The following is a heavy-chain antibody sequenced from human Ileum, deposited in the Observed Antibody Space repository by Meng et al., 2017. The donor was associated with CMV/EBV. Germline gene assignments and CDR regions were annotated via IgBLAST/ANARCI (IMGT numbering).Heavy chain of an antibody. D-gene: IGHD3-22*01. J-gene: IGHJ4*02. CDR3: ARGHYDSF. CDR1: GFSFSDFH. V-gene: IGHV3-11*06. CDR2: ISRDNTYT. Sequence: LGESGGGLVKPGGSLRLSCGASGFSFSDFHMNWIRQAPGKGPEWVSFISRDNTYTNYADSVKGRFTISRDNAKNLLFLQMNSLRVEDTALYYCARGHYDSFWGRGALVTVSS.